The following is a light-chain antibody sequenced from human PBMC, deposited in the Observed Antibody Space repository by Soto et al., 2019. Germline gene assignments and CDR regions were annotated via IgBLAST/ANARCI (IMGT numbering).Light chain of an antibody. CDR1: QSINTW. J-gene: IGKJ1*01. Sequence: DIQMTQSPSTVSASVGDRITITCRASQSINTWLAWYRQRPGEAPQLLIYNGSTLAIGVPSRFSGSGSGTEFTLSISRLQPDDFATFYCQHYHTYPLTFGQGTKVEVK. CDR3: QHYHTYPLT. CDR2: NGS. V-gene: IGKV1-5*03.